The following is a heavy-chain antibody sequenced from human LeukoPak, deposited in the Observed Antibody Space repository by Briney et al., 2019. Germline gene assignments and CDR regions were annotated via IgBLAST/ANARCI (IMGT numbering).Heavy chain of an antibody. D-gene: IGHD3-3*01. J-gene: IGHJ3*02. CDR3: ARDRSFRSDFWSVTDAFDM. V-gene: IGHV1-18*01. CDR2: TSAYNGNT. Sequence: ASVKVSCKASGYTFTSYGISWVRQAPGHGLEWMGWTSAYNGNTKYAQNVQGRVMMTTDTSTSTAYMELRSLRPDDTAVYFCARDRSFRSDFWSVTDAFDMWGPGTMVIVSS. CDR1: GYTFTSYG.